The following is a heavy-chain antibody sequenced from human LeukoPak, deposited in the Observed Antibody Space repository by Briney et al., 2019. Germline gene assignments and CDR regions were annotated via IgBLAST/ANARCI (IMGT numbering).Heavy chain of an antibody. D-gene: IGHD6-13*01. Sequence: PSETLSLTCTVSGGSISSGDYYWSWIRQPPGKGLEWIGYIYYSGSTYYNPSLKSRVTISVDTSKNQFSLKLSSVTAADTAVYYCARVLSSSWPEPNFDYWGQGTLVTVSS. V-gene: IGHV4-30-4*01. CDR2: IYYSGST. CDR3: ARVLSSSWPEPNFDY. CDR1: GGSISSGDYY. J-gene: IGHJ4*02.